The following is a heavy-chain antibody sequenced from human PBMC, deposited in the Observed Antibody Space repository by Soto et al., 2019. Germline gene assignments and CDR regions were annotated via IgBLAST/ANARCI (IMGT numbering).Heavy chain of an antibody. CDR2: IIPIFGTA. CDR1: GGTFSSYA. J-gene: IGHJ6*02. V-gene: IGHV1-69*06. D-gene: IGHD6-6*01. CDR3: ARLASSSTYYYYGMDV. Sequence: SVKVSCKASGGTFSSYAISWVRQAPGQGLEWMGGIIPIFGTANYARKFQGRVTITADKSTSTAYMELSSLRSEDTAVYYCARLASSSTYYYYGMDVWGQGTTVTVSS.